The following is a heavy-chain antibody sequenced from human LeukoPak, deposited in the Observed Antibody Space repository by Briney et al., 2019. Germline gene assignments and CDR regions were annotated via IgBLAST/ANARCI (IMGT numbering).Heavy chain of an antibody. CDR2: IRYDGSNK. CDR3: AKDFYGDYEANYYYYYMDV. D-gene: IGHD4-17*01. V-gene: IGHV3-30*02. J-gene: IGHJ6*03. Sequence: GGSLRLSCAASGFTFSSYGMHWVRQAPGKGLEWVAFIRYDGSNKYYADSVEGRFTISRDNSKNTLYLQMNSLRAEDTAVYYCAKDFYGDYEANYYYYYMDVWGKGTTVTISS. CDR1: GFTFSSYG.